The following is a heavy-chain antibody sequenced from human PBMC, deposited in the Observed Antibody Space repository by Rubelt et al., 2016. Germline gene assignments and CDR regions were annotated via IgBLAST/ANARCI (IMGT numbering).Heavy chain of an antibody. V-gene: IGHV1-18*01. CDR2: ISAYNGNT. D-gene: IGHD2-8*01. Sequence: QVQLVQSGAGVKKPGASMKVSCKASGYNFTTYGIHWVRQAPGQGLAWMGWISAYNGNTKYAQKHQGRVTMTTDTSTATAYMELTNTRYDDTAVYDCAIGLETINGYWGQGTLVTVSS. J-gene: IGHJ4*02. CDR3: AIGLETINGY. CDR1: GYNFTTYG.